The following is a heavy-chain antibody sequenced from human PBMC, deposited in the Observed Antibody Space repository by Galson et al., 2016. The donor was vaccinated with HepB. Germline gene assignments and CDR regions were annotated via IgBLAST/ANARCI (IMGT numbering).Heavy chain of an antibody. CDR2: IYTSGTT. V-gene: IGHV4-61*02. CDR1: GGSISSGRYY. CDR3: ARGRQRRTRGSWGSYDS. D-gene: IGHD6-13*01. J-gene: IGHJ4*02. Sequence: TLSLTCTVSGGSISSGRYYWSWIRQPAGKGLEWIGRIYTSGTTNYHPSLKSRVTISMDTSKNQFSLKLSSVTAADTAVYFCARGRQRRTRGSWGSYDSWGQGMLVTVSS.